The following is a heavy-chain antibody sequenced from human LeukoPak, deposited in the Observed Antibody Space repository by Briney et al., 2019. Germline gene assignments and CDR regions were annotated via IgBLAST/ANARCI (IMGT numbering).Heavy chain of an antibody. CDR3: ARDFYHYDSTGKWLVDI. V-gene: IGHV1-2*02. CDR1: GYTFTAYS. J-gene: IGHJ3*02. Sequence: ASVKVSCKASGYTFTAYSIHWVRQAPGQGLEWMGWINPTGGGTNYAQKFQGRVTMTRDTSISTAYMELTRLRSDDAAVYYCARDFYHYDSTGKWLVDIGGQGTMVTVSS. D-gene: IGHD3-22*01. CDR2: INPTGGGT.